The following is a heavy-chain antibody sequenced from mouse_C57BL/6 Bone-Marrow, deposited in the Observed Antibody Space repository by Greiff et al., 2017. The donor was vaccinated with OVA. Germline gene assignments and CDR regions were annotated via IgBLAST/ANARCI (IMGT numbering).Heavy chain of an antibody. Sequence: QVQLQQPGADLVKPGASVKVSCKASGYTFTSYWMHWVQQRPGQGLEWIGRIHPSDSDTNYNQKFKGKATLTVDKSYSTAYMQLSSRTSEAAAVYYCAIGGLLRYQDSMDYWGQGTTLTVSS. CDR3: AIGGLLRYQDSMDY. D-gene: IGHD1-1*01. J-gene: IGHJ2*01. CDR1: GYTFTSYW. CDR2: IHPSDSDT. V-gene: IGHV1-74*01.